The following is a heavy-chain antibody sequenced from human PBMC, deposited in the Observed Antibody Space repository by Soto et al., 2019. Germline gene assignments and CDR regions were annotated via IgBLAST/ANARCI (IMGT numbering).Heavy chain of an antibody. CDR1: GGSISSGDFY. CDR2: IFYSGST. CDR3: PRFPFFCSGGGCNYCFYGLDV. Sequence: SETLSLTCTVSGGSISSGDFYWTWIRQPPGKGLEWIGHIFYSGSTYYNPSLKSRIAISVDTSRNQFSLKVNSVTAADTAVYYCPRFPFFCSGGGCNYCFYGLDVLDQETTVTVS. J-gene: IGHJ6*02. D-gene: IGHD2-15*01. V-gene: IGHV4-30-4*01.